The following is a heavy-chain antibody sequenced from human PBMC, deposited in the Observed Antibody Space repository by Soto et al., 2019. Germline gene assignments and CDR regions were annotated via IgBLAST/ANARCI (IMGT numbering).Heavy chain of an antibody. J-gene: IGHJ3*02. CDR3: ARSRITMIVVVIPNGAFDI. CDR2: IIPIFGTA. CDR1: GGTFSSYA. V-gene: IGHV1-69*12. D-gene: IGHD3-22*01. Sequence: QVQLVQSGAEVKKPGSSVKVSCKASGGTFSSYAISWVRQAPGQGLEWMGGIIPIFGTANYAQKFQGRVTITADESTSTAYMELSSLRSEDTAVYYCARSRITMIVVVIPNGAFDIWGQGTMVTVSS.